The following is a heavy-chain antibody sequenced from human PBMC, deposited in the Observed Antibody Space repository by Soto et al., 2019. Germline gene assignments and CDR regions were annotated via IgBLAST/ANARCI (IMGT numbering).Heavy chain of an antibody. CDR1: GYTFTTYG. J-gene: IGHJ5*02. V-gene: IGHV1-18*01. D-gene: IGHD6-6*01. CDR3: GSGLVATRRVFFGL. CDR2: ISPYNGDT. Sequence: QVQLVQSRADVRKPGASVKVSCKASGYTFTTYGINWVRQAPGQGLEWMGWISPYNGDTRYAQNLQGRVTMTTDAATSTAYMELRWLGTDVSAVYYCGSGLVATRRVFFGLWGQGPLVA.